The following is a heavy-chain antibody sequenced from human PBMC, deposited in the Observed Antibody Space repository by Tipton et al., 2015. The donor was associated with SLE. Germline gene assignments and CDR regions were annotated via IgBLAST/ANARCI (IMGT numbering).Heavy chain of an antibody. Sequence: TLSLTCTVSGGSISSYYWSWIRQPPGKGLEWIGSIYYSGSTYYNPSLKSRVTISVDTSKNQFSLKLSSVTAADTAVYYCARLPREQWELGDWGQGTLVTVSS. CDR3: ARLPREQWELGD. D-gene: IGHD1-26*01. CDR2: IYYSGST. CDR1: GGSISSYY. V-gene: IGHV4-59*05. J-gene: IGHJ4*02.